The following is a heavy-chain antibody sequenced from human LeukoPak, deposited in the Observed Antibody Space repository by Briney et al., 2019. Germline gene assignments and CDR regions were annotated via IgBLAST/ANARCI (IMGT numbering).Heavy chain of an antibody. D-gene: IGHD5-24*01. CDR2: ISWNSGSI. CDR3: TTYGRNGYRGYF. Sequence: GGSLRLSCAASGFTFDDYAMHWVRQAPGKGLEWVSAISWNSGSIGYADSVKGRFAISRDNDKYSVHLQMSSLRAEDTGVYYCTTYGRNGYRGYFRGQGALVTVSS. CDR1: GFTFDDYA. V-gene: IGHV3-9*01. J-gene: IGHJ4*02.